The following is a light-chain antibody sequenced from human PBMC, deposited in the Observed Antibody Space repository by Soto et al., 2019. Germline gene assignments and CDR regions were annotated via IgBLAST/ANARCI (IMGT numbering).Light chain of an antibody. CDR2: GNS. Sequence: QSVLTQPPSVSGAPGPRVTISCTGSSSNIGAGYDVHWYQQLPGTAPKLLIYGNSNRPSGVPDRFSGSKSGTSASLAITGLQAEDEADYYCQSYDSSRSGFYVFGTGTKLTVL. CDR3: QSYDSSRSGFYV. J-gene: IGLJ1*01. V-gene: IGLV1-40*01. CDR1: SSNIGAGYD.